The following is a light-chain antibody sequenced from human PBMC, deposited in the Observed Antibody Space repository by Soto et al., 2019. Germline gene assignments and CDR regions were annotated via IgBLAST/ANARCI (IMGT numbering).Light chain of an antibody. CDR1: SFNIGSNT. J-gene: IGLJ2*01. CDR2: SNN. Sequence: QPVLTQPPSASGTPGQRVTISCSGSSFNIGSNTVNWYQQLPGTAPKLLIYSNNQRPSGVPDRFSGPKSGTSASLAISGLQSEDEADYYCAAWDDSLNGPVFGGGTKLTVL. V-gene: IGLV1-44*01. CDR3: AAWDDSLNGPV.